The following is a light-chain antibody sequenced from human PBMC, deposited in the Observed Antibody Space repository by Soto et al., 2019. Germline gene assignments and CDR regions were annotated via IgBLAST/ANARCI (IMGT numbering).Light chain of an antibody. J-gene: IGLJ7*01. Sequence: QSVLTQPPSASGTPGQRVTISCSGSSSNIGSNTVNWYRQIPGTAPKLLIYNSNLRPSGVPDRFSGSKSGTSASLAISGLQSGDEADYYCASWDGRLNGHAVFGGGTQLTVL. CDR2: NSN. V-gene: IGLV1-44*01. CDR1: SSNIGSNT. CDR3: ASWDGRLNGHAV.